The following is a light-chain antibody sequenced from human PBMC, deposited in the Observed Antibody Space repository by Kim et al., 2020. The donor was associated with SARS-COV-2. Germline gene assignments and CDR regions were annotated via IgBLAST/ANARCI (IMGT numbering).Light chain of an antibody. Sequence: GKTVTTSCTGSSGSIASNYVQWYQQRPGSAPTTVIYEDNQRPSGVPARFSGSIDNSSNSASLTISGLKTEDEADYYCQSYDSSNWVFGGGTQLTVL. V-gene: IGLV6-57*02. J-gene: IGLJ3*02. CDR1: SGSIASNY. CDR3: QSYDSSNWV. CDR2: EDN.